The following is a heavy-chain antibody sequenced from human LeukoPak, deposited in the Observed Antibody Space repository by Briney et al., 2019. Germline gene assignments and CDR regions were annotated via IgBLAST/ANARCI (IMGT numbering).Heavy chain of an antibody. Sequence: GSLRLSCAASGFTFSSYAMSWIRQPPGKGLEWIGYIYYSGSTNYNPSLKSRVTISVDTSKNQFSLKLSSVTAADTAVYYCARHAVDIVGYYYGMDVWGQGTTVTVSS. CDR1: GFTFSSYA. CDR3: ARHAVDIVGYYYGMDV. D-gene: IGHD2-15*01. V-gene: IGHV4-59*08. CDR2: IYYSGST. J-gene: IGHJ6*02.